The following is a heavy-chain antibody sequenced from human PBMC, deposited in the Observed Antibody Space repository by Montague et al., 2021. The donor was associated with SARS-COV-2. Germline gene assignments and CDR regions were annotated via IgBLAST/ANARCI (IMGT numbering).Heavy chain of an antibody. Sequence: SETLSLTCDVSGDSIMTTDCWSWVRQPPGKGLEWIGEIYQGASTNYNPSPKSRVTISVDTSKNQFSLKLSSVTAADTAVYYCARDRTADDYDDYEAAGYSYYDGMDVWGQGTTVTVSS. CDR3: ARDRTADDYDDYEAAGYSYYDGMDV. J-gene: IGHJ6*02. V-gene: IGHV4-4*02. CDR1: GDSIMTTDC. CDR2: IYQGAST. D-gene: IGHD4-17*01.